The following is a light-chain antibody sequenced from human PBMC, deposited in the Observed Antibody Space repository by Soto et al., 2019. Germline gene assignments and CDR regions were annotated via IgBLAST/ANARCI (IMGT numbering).Light chain of an antibody. CDR2: DAS. CDR1: QSVSSY. Sequence: EIVVTQFPATLSLSTGERASLSCRASQSVSSYLAWYQQKPGQAPRLLIYDASNRATGIPARFSGSGSGTDFTLTISSLEPEDFAVYYCQQRSNWPITFGQGTRLDIK. J-gene: IGKJ5*01. CDR3: QQRSNWPIT. V-gene: IGKV3-11*01.